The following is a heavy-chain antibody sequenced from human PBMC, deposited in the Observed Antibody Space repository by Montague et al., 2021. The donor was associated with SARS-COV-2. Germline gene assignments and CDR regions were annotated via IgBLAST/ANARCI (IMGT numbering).Heavy chain of an antibody. J-gene: IGHJ4*02. V-gene: IGHV4-34*01. CDR3: ARWDPQTLTVISLRGKSANDY. CDR2: INDREVTNY. CDR1: GESLSGFF. D-gene: IGHD4-11*01. Sequence: SESLSLTCAVYGESLSGFFWSWIRQPPGKGLEWIAEINDREVTNYNYNPSLGSRVTISAVTSKNQFSLKLRSVTAADTAVYYCARWDPQTLTVISLRGKSANDYWGQGTLVTVSS.